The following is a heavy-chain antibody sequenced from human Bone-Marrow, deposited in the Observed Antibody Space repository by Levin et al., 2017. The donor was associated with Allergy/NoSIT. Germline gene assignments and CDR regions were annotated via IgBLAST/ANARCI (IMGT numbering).Heavy chain of an antibody. CDR2: IYYSGST. V-gene: IGHV4-59*01. J-gene: IGHJ4*02. Sequence: PSETLSLTCTVSRGSFGSDYWSWIRQPPGKGLEWIGYIYYSGSTKYNPSLKSRVSMSVDTSKNQFSLKLSSVTAADTAVYYCARGPNYSNKFDSWGQGTLVTVSS. D-gene: IGHD4-11*01. CDR1: RGSFGSDY. CDR3: ARGPNYSNKFDS.